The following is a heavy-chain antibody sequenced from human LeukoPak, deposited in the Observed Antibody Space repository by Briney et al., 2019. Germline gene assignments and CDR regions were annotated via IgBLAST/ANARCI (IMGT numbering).Heavy chain of an antibody. J-gene: IGHJ6*02. D-gene: IGHD5-12*01. CDR1: DGSIIPYY. CDR3: ARELGSGYGYGMDV. CDR2: VYDSGNTKYT. Sequence: SETLSLTCTVSDGSIIPYYWGWIRQPPGKGLEWIGWVYDSGNTKYTKYNSSLTSRVTISLDTSKKQFSLEVTSVTAADTALYYCARELGSGYGYGMDVWGQGTTVTVSS. V-gene: IGHV4-59*01.